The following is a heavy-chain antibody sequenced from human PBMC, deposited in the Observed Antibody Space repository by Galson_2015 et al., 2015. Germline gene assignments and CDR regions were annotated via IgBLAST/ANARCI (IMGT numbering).Heavy chain of an antibody. CDR1: GGTFSSYA. D-gene: IGHD2-21*02. CDR3: AREVGPLHIVVVTAIPENWFDP. CDR2: IIPIFGTA. Sequence: SVKVSCKASGGTFSSYAISWVRQAPGQGLEWMGGIIPIFGTANYAQKFQGRVTITADESTSTAYMELSSLRSEDTAVYYCAREVGPLHIVVVTAIPENWFDPWGQGTLVTVSS. J-gene: IGHJ5*02. V-gene: IGHV1-69*13.